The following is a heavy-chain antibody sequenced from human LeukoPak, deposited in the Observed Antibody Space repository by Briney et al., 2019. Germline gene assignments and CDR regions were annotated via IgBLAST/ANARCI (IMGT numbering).Heavy chain of an antibody. Sequence: PSETLSLTCAVYGGSFSGYYWSWIRRPPGKGLEWIGEINHSGSTNYNPSLKSRVTISVDTSKNQFSLKLSSVTAADTAVYYCARGVSSGWALYYFDYWGQGTLVTVSS. CDR3: ARGVSSGWALYYFDY. J-gene: IGHJ4*02. CDR2: INHSGST. CDR1: GGSFSGYY. V-gene: IGHV4-34*01. D-gene: IGHD6-19*01.